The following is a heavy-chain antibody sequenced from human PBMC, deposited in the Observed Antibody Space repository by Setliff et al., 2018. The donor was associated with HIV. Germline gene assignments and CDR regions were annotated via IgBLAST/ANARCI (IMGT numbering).Heavy chain of an antibody. J-gene: IGHJ4*02. CDR1: GGSISSTGYY. CDR3: ARMASSGWYPFDY. CDR2: IDWDDDK. Sequence: TLSLTCTVSGGSISSTGYYWGWIRQPPGKALEWLARIDWDDDKYCSTSLKTRLTISKDTSKNQVVLTMTNMDPVDTATYYCARMASSGWYPFDYWGQGTLVTVSS. V-gene: IGHV2-70*11. D-gene: IGHD6-19*01.